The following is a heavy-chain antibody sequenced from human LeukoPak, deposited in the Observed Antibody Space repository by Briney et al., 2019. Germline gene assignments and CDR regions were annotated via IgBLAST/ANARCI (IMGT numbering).Heavy chain of an antibody. J-gene: IGHJ4*02. CDR1: GGTFSSYA. CDR2: IIPIFGTA. CDR3: ARELADRGEGFDY. Sequence: GASVKVSCKASGGTFSSYAISWVRQAPGQGLEWMGGIIPIFGTANYAQKFQGRVTITADESTSTAYMELSSLRSEDTAVYYCARELADRGEGFDYWGQGTLVTVSS. V-gene: IGHV1-69*13. D-gene: IGHD3-10*01.